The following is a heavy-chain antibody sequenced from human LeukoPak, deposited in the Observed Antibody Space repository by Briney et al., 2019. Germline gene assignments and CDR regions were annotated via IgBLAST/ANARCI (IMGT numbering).Heavy chain of an antibody. CDR1: GGSISSGGHY. CDR2: INYSGST. J-gene: IGHJ6*02. Sequence: PSQTLSLTCTVSGGSISSGGHYWSWIRQRPGKGLEWIGYINYSGSTYYNPSLKSRVTISVDTSQNQFSLKLSSVTAADTAVYYCARDEASFGAAYYYGMDVWGQGTTVTDYS. V-gene: IGHV4-31*03. D-gene: IGHD3-3*01. CDR3: ARDEASFGAAYYYGMDV.